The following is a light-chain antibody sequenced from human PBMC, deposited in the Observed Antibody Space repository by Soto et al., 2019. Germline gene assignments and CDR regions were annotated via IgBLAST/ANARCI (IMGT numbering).Light chain of an antibody. J-gene: IGKJ1*01. CDR2: GAS. CDR3: QHYNSWTPWT. V-gene: IGKV3-15*01. Sequence: EIVMTQSPATLSVSPGERATLSCRASQSVSSNLAWYQQKPGQAPRLLIYGASTRATGIPTRFSGSGSGTQVTHTISSLQSDDFAVDYYQHYNSWTPWTFGQGTKVEIK. CDR1: QSVSSN.